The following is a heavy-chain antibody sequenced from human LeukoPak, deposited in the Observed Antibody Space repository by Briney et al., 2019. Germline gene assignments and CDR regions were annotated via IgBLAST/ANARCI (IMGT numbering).Heavy chain of an antibody. CDR3: ARDNREVRGGDCFDV. CDR2: INPNSGGT. J-gene: IGHJ6*04. D-gene: IGHD2-21*02. V-gene: IGHV1-2*02. CDR1: GYTFADYY. Sequence: ASVKVSCKASGYTFADYYLHWVRQAPGQGLEWMGWINPNSGGTNYAQKFQGRVTMTRDTSITTAYMELSRLRSDDTAVYYCARDNREVRGGDCFDVWGKGTTVTVSS.